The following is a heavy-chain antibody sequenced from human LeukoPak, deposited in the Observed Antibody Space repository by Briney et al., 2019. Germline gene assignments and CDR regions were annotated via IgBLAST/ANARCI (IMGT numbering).Heavy chain of an antibody. CDR3: ARAPYGSSWYGWFDP. CDR1: GGSISSYY. V-gene: IGHV4-4*07. Sequence: SETLSLTCTVSGGSISSYYWSWIRQPAGKGLEWIGRIYTSGSTKYNPSLKSRVAMSVVTSKNQFSLKLSSVTAADTAVYYCARAPYGSSWYGWFDPGDQGTLVTVS. D-gene: IGHD6-13*01. J-gene: IGHJ5*02. CDR2: IYTSGST.